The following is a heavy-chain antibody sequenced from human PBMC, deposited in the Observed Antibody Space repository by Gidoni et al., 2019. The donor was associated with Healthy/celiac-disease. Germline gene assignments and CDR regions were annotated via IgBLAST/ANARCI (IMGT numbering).Heavy chain of an antibody. V-gene: IGHV4-34*01. Sequence: QVQLQQWGAGLLKPSETLSLTCAVYGGSFSGYYWSWIRQPPGKGLEWIGEINHSGSTNYNPSLKSRVTISVDTSKNQFSLKLSSVTAADTAVYYCAREGAGGNWFAYWGQGTLVTVSS. D-gene: IGHD2-15*01. CDR1: GGSFSGYY. J-gene: IGHJ4*02. CDR3: AREGAGGNWFAY. CDR2: INHSGST.